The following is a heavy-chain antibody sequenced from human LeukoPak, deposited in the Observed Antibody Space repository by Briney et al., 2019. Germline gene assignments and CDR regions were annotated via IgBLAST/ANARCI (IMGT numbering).Heavy chain of an antibody. CDR2: INPNSGGT. CDR3: ARGGYCTSSTCFVLAADFDY. D-gene: IGHD2-2*01. J-gene: IGHJ4*02. Sequence: ASVKVSCKASGYTFTGYYVHWVRQAPGQGLEWMGWINPNSGGTDYAQKFQGRVTMTRDTSISTAYMELSNLRSDDTAVYYCARGGYCTSSTCFVLAADFDYWGQGTLVTVSS. CDR1: GYTFTGYY. V-gene: IGHV1-2*02.